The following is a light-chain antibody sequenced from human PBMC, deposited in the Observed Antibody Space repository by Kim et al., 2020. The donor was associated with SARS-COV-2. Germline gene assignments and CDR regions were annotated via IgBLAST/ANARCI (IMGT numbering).Light chain of an antibody. V-gene: IGKV3-15*01. CDR2: GAS. CDR3: QQYRYWPLT. Sequence: ETVMTQFPATLSVYPGERATLSCRASQSINGDLAWYQHKPGQAPRLLIYGASTRATGIPARFSGSGSGTQFTLTINSLQSEDSAEYSCQQYRYWPLTFGGGTKLEI. J-gene: IGKJ4*01. CDR1: QSINGD.